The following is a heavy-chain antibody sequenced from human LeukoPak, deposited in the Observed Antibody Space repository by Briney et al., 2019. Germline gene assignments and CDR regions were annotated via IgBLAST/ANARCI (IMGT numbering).Heavy chain of an antibody. CDR1: GGSISSGSYY. Sequence: SQTLSLTCTVTGGSISSGSYYWSWIRQPAGKGLEWIGRIYTSGSTNYNPSLKSRVTISVDTSKNQFSLKLSSVTAADTAVYYCARRRSGYSYGLWGQGTLVTVSS. D-gene: IGHD5-18*01. CDR2: IYTSGST. V-gene: IGHV4-61*02. J-gene: IGHJ4*02. CDR3: ARRRSGYSYGL.